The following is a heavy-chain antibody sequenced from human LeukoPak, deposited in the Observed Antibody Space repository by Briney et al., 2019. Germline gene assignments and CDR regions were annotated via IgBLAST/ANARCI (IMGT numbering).Heavy chain of an antibody. D-gene: IGHD3-3*01. Sequence: PGGSLRLSCAGSGFTFSNSAMSWVRQAPGKGLEWVSTLSGNGRSPSYADSVKGRFTISRDNSKNTLYLQMNSLRAEDTAVYYCAKDWSGVSLGRWYFDYWGQGTLVTVSS. CDR1: GFTFSNSA. V-gene: IGHV3-23*01. CDR3: AKDWSGVSLGRWYFDY. J-gene: IGHJ4*02. CDR2: LSGNGRSP.